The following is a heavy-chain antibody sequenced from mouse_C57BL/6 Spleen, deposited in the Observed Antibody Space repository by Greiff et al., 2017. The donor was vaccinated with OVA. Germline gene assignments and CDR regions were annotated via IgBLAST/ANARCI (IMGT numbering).Heavy chain of an antibody. CDR2: ISDGGSYT. CDR3: ARDQGLRYYFDV. CDR1: GFTFSSYA. D-gene: IGHD1-1*01. J-gene: IGHJ1*03. Sequence: EVHLVESGGGLVKPGGSLKLSCAASGFTFSSYAMSWVRQTPEKRLEWVATISDGGSYTYYPDNVKGRFTISRDNAKNNLYLQMSHLKSEDTAMYYCARDQGLRYYFDVLGTGTTVTVSS. V-gene: IGHV5-4*01.